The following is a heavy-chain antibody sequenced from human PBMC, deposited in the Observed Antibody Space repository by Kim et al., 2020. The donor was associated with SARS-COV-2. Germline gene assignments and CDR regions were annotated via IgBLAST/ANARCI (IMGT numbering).Heavy chain of an antibody. CDR2: IYSGGST. Sequence: GGSLRLSCAASGFTVSSNYMSWVRQAPGKGLEWVSVIYSGGSTYYADSVKGRFTISRDNSKNTLYLQMNSLRAEDTAVYYCATSDGDYYFDYWGQGTLVTVSS. CDR3: ATSDGDYYFDY. D-gene: IGHD4-17*01. J-gene: IGHJ4*02. CDR1: GFTVSSNY. V-gene: IGHV3-66*01.